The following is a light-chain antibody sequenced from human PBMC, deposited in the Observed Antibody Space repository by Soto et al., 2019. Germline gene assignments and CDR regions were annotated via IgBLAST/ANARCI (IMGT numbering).Light chain of an antibody. Sequence: EIVLTQSPGTLSLSPGERATLSCRASQSVSSNYLAWYQQKPGQAPRLLIYGASSRATGIPDRFSGSGSGTDFTLTIRRPEPEDFAVYYCQQYGRSYHWTLRQGTKVDLK. J-gene: IGKJ1*01. CDR2: GAS. CDR3: QQYGRSYHWT. V-gene: IGKV3-20*01. CDR1: QSVSSNY.